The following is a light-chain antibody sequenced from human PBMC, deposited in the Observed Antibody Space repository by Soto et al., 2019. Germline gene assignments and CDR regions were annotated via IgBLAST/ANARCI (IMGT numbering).Light chain of an antibody. CDR2: DVS. V-gene: IGLV2-11*01. J-gene: IGLJ3*02. CDR1: SSDVGAYNY. Sequence: QSALTQPRSVSGSPGQSVTISCTGTSSDVGAYNYVSWYQQHPGKAPKLMIYDVSMRPSGVPDRFFGSKSDNTASLTISGLQAEDEADYYCCSYAGSYIWVFGGGTKLTVL. CDR3: CSYAGSYIWV.